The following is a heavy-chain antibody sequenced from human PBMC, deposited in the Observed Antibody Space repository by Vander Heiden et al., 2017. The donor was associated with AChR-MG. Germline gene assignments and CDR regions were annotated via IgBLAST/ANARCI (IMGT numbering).Heavy chain of an antibody. CDR1: GYTFPSYD. J-gene: IGHJ6*03. CDR2: MNPNSGNT. V-gene: IGHV1-8*01. CDR3: ARGYGGSWHGAFDYYYYMDV. Sequence: VQLVQSGAEVKKPGASVKVPCQASGYTFPSYDINGVRQATGQGLEWMGWMNPNSGNTGYAQKFQGRVTMTRNTSISTAYMELSSLRSEDTAVYYCARGYGGSWHGAFDYYYYMDVWGKGTTVTVSS. D-gene: IGHD6-13*01.